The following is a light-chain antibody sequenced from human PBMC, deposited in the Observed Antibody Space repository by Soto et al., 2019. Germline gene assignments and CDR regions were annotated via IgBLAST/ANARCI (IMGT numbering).Light chain of an antibody. CDR1: LSVSSY. V-gene: IGKV3-11*01. CDR3: QQRSNCPLT. Sequence: EIGLTQSPATLYLAPGERATLASRASLSVSSYLAWYQQKPGQAPRLLIYDASNRATGIPASFSRSGSGTDFALPLSSLELEDFAVYYCQQRSNCPLTFCGGTKVHIK. CDR2: DAS. J-gene: IGKJ4*01.